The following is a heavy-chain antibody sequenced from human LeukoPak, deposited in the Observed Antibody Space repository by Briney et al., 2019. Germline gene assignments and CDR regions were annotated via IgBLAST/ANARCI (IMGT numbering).Heavy chain of an antibody. Sequence: SETLSLTCAVYGGSFSGYYWSWIRQPPGKGLEWIGEINHSGSTNYSPSLKSRVTISVDTSKNQFSLKLSSVTAADTAVYYCARDQRWLQLPFDYWGQGTLVTVSS. D-gene: IGHD5-24*01. J-gene: IGHJ4*02. CDR1: GGSFSGYY. V-gene: IGHV4-34*01. CDR2: INHSGST. CDR3: ARDQRWLQLPFDY.